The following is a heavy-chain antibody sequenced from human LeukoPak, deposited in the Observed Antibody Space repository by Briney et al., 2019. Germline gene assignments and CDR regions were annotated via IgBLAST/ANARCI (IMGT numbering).Heavy chain of an antibody. J-gene: IGHJ5*02. Sequence: SETLSLTCAVYGGSFSGYYWSWIRQPPGKGLEWIGEINHSGSTNYNPSLKSRVTISVDTSKNQFSLKLSSVTAADTAVYYCARAHNWFDPWGQGTLVTVSS. CDR3: ARAHNWFDP. CDR1: GGSFSGYY. CDR2: INHSGST. V-gene: IGHV4-34*01.